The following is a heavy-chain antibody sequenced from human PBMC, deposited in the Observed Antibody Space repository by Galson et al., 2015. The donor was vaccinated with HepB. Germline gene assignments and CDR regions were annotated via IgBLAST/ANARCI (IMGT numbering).Heavy chain of an antibody. CDR3: AKTYDYADAFDL. D-gene: IGHD3-16*01. V-gene: IGHV3-9*01. J-gene: IGHJ3*01. Sequence: SLRLSCAASGFIFDDYTMHWVRQAPGKGLEWVAGISWSGGPTGYADSVKGRFTMFRDNSKNSLHLQMNSLKTEDTAFYYCAKTYDYADAFDLWGQGTMVIVSS. CDR1: GFIFDDYT. CDR2: ISWSGGPT.